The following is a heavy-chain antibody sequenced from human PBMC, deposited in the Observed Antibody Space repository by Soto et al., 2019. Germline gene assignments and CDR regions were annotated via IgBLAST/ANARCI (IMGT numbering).Heavy chain of an antibody. J-gene: IGHJ4*02. CDR1: GYTFTSYY. V-gene: IGHV1-46*01. D-gene: IGHD4-17*01. CDR2: INPSGGST. Sequence: ASVKVSCKASGYTFTSYYMQWVRQAPGQGLEWMGIINPSGGSTSCAQKFQGRVTMTRDTSTSTVYMELSSLRSEDTAVYYCARDGTTVTTLDYFDYWGQGTLVTVSS. CDR3: ARDGTTVTTLDYFDY.